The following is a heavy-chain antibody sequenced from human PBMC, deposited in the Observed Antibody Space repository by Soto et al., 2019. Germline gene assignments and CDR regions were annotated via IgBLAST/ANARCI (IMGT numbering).Heavy chain of an antibody. CDR3: ATIPLWLGDLYFDN. CDR2: IYYNGNT. J-gene: IGHJ4*02. Sequence: SETLSLTCNVSGGSVSSRRYFWSWIRQTPGKTQEWIGHIYYNGNTNYNPSLKSRVTVSVDTSRDQFSLKLSSVTAADTAVYHCATIPLWLGDLYFDNWGQGTLVTVSS. V-gene: IGHV4-61*01. D-gene: IGHD3-10*01. CDR1: GGSVSSRRYF.